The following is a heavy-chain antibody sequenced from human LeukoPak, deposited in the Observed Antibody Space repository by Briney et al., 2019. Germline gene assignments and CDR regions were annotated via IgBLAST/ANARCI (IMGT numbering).Heavy chain of an antibody. D-gene: IGHD5-18*01. V-gene: IGHV3-53*01. Sequence: GGSLRLSCAASGFTVSSNYMSWVRQAPGKGLEWVSVIYSGGSTYYADSVKGRFTISRDNSKNTLYLQMNSLRAEDTAVYSCARGLGYSYGYGIDYWGQGTLVIASS. CDR2: IYSGGST. CDR1: GFTVSSNY. CDR3: ARGLGYSYGYGIDY. J-gene: IGHJ4*02.